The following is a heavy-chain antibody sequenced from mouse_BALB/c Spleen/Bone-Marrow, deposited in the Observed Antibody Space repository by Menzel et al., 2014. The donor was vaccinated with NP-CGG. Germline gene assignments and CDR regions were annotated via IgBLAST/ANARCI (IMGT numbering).Heavy chain of an antibody. V-gene: IGHV1S137*01. J-gene: IGHJ3*01. CDR3: AREGPWFAF. CDR1: GYTFTDYA. Sequence: QVQLQQSGAELVRPGVSVKISCKGSGYTFTDYAMHWVKRSHAKSLEWIGVIGTYYGDATYNQKFKTKATMTVDKSSSTAYMELARLTSEDSALYYCAREGPWFAFWGQGTLVTVSA. CDR2: IGTYYGDA.